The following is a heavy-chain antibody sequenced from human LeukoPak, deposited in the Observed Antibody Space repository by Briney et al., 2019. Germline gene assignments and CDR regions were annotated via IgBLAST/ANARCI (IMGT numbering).Heavy chain of an antibody. CDR2: INHSGST. V-gene: IGHV4-34*09. D-gene: IGHD3-22*01. J-gene: IGHJ4*02. CDR1: GGSFSGYY. CDR3: AREDSRSGAPYFDY. Sequence: SETLSLTCAVYGGSFSGYYWSWIRQPPGKGLEWIGEINHSGSTYYNPSLKSRVTISVDTSKNQFSLKLSSVTAADTAVYYCAREDSRSGAPYFDYWGQGTLVTVSS.